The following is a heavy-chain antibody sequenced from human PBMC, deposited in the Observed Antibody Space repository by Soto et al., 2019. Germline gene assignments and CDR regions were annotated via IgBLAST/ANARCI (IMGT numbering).Heavy chain of an antibody. CDR3: ARDYGGNSGWFDP. V-gene: IGHV4-30-4*01. Sequence: QVQLQESGPGLVKPSQTLSLTCTVSGGSISSGDYYWSWIRQPPGKGLEWIGYIYYSGSTYYNPSLKSRVTLSGDTSKNQSSLKLSSVTAADTAVYYCARDYGGNSGWFDPWGQGTLVTVSS. CDR1: GGSISSGDYY. J-gene: IGHJ5*02. CDR2: IYYSGST. D-gene: IGHD4-17*01.